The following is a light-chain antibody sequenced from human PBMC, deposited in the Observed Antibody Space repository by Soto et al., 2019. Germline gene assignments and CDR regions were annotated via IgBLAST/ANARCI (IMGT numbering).Light chain of an antibody. CDR1: QSVSSSY. CDR2: GAS. Sequence: EIVLTQSPGTLSLSPGERANLSCRASQSVSSSYLAWYQQKPAQPPRLLIYGASSTATGIPDRFSGSGSGTDFTLTISRLVPEDFAVYYCQQYCSSPLTFGGGTKVEIK. J-gene: IGKJ4*01. V-gene: IGKV3-20*01. CDR3: QQYCSSPLT.